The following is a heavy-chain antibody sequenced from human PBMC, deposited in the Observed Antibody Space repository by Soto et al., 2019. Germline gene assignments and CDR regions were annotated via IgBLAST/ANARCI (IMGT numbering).Heavy chain of an antibody. Sequence: HPGGSLRLSCAASGFSFSHYWMHWVRQAPGKGLVWVSRISPDGRTTTYADSVKGRFTISRDNSKNTLYLQMNSLRAEDTAVYYCAKATYYYDSSGYYPFDYWGQGTLVTVSS. CDR2: ISPDGRTT. D-gene: IGHD3-22*01. CDR3: AKATYYYDSSGYYPFDY. V-gene: IGHV3-74*01. J-gene: IGHJ4*02. CDR1: GFSFSHYW.